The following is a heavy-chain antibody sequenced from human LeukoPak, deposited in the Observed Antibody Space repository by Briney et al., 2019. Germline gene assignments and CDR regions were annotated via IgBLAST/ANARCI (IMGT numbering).Heavy chain of an antibody. J-gene: IGHJ4*02. CDR1: GFTFSNAW. Sequence: GGSLRLSCAGSGFTFSNAWMTWVRLAPGKGLEWVGRIKSKTNGETAHYAAPVAGRFTISRDDSKNTVYLQMNNLKTEDTAVYYCTLPHMVANDYVLDCWGQGTLVTVSS. CDR3: TLPHMVANDYVLDC. CDR2: IKSKTNGETA. V-gene: IGHV3-15*01. D-gene: IGHD2-21*01.